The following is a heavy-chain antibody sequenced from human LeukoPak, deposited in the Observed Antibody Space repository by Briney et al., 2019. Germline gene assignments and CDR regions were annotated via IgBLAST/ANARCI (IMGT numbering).Heavy chain of an antibody. CDR1: GFTFSSYG. Sequence: GGSLRLSCEASGFTFSSYGMHWLRQAPGKGLEWVAVISYDGSNKYYADSVKGRFTISRDNSKNTLYLQMNSLRAEDTAVYNWAKDAYYDGSVIPGDYWGQGTLVTVSS. D-gene: IGHD3-22*01. V-gene: IGHV3-30*18. CDR2: ISYDGSNK. CDR3: AKDAYYDGSVIPGDY. J-gene: IGHJ4*02.